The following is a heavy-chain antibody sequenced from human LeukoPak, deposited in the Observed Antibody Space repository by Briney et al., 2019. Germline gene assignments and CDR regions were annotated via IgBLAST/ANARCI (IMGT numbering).Heavy chain of an antibody. V-gene: IGHV4-39*07. CDR1: GGSISSSSYY. D-gene: IGHD3-10*01. Sequence: SETLSLTCTVFGGSISSSSYYWGWLRQPPGKGLEWIGSIYHSGSTYYNPSLKSRVTISVDTSKNQFSLKLSSVTAADTAVYYCARHDDLLLWFAIDSWGQGTLVTVSS. J-gene: IGHJ4*02. CDR3: ARHDDLLLWFAIDS. CDR2: IYHSGST.